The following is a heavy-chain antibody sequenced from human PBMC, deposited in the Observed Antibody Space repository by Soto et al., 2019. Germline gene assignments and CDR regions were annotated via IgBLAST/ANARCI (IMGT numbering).Heavy chain of an antibody. CDR2: IVVGSGNT. Sequence: ASVKVSCKASGFTFTSSAVQWVRQARGQRLEWIGWIVVGSGNTNYAQKFQERVTITTDMSTSTAYMELSSLRSEDTAVYYCAAGVLAYCSSTSCFSRSGYYYYYGMDVWGQGTTVTVSS. V-gene: IGHV1-58*01. CDR1: GFTFTSSA. J-gene: IGHJ6*02. D-gene: IGHD2-2*01. CDR3: AAGVLAYCSSTSCFSRSGYYYYYGMDV.